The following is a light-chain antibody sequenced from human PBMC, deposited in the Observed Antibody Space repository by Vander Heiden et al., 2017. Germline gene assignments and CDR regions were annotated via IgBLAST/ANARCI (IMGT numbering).Light chain of an antibody. CDR2: GVS. CDR3: QQLYSYPIT. V-gene: IGKV1-9*01. J-gene: IGKJ5*01. CDR1: EGISSY. Sequence: DIQLTQSPSFLSAYVGDRVTITCRASEGISSYLAWYQQKPAQAPKLLISGVSTLQSGVSSRFSGSGSGTEFTLTISSLQSEDLATYYCQQLYSYPITFGQGTRL.